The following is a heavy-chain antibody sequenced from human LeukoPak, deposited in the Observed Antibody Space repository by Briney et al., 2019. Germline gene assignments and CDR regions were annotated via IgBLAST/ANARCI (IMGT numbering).Heavy chain of an antibody. J-gene: IGHJ6*03. Sequence: PGGSLRLSCAASGFTFSSYAMGWVRQAPGKGLEWVSSISSSSSYIYYADSVKGRFTISRDNAKNSLYLQMNSLRAEDTAVYYCAKEWEYCSSTSCYTQTGGYYYMDVWGKGTTVTVSS. D-gene: IGHD2-2*02. CDR2: ISSSSSYI. CDR3: AKEWEYCSSTSCYTQTGGYYYMDV. CDR1: GFTFSSYA. V-gene: IGHV3-21*01.